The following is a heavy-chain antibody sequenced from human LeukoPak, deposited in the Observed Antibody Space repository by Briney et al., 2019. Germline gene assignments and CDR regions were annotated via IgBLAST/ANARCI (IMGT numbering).Heavy chain of an antibody. CDR3: VRSTYYDFWKGTPADY. CDR2: ISAYNGNT. Sequence: ASVKVSCKASGGTFISYAISWVRQAPGQGLEWMGWISAYNGNTNYAQKLQGRVTMTTDTSTSTAYMELRSLRSDDTAVYYCVRSTYYDFWKGTPADYWGQGTLVTVSS. D-gene: IGHD3-3*01. CDR1: GGTFISYA. V-gene: IGHV1-18*01. J-gene: IGHJ4*02.